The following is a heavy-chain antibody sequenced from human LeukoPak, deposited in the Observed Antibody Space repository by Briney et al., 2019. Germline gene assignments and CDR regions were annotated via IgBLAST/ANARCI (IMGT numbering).Heavy chain of an antibody. CDR1: SVSISTAGYY. CDR2: IYHSGST. Sequence: PSETLSLTCTVSSVSISTAGYYWSWIRQPPGKGLEWIGYIYHSGSTYYNPSLKSRVTISVDRSKNQFSLKLTSVTAADTAVYYCARGLDSSSWYIYDYWGQGTLVTVSS. D-gene: IGHD6-13*01. V-gene: IGHV4-30-2*01. J-gene: IGHJ4*02. CDR3: ARGLDSSSWYIYDY.